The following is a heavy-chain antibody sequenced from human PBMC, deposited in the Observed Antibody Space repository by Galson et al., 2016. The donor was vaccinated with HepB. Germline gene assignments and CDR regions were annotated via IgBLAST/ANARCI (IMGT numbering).Heavy chain of an antibody. V-gene: IGHV4-59*08. J-gene: IGHJ5*02. CDR2: MYYSGST. CDR1: GGSISNYY. Sequence: SETLSLTCSVSGGSISNYYWSWIRQPPGKGLEWLGYMYYSGSTNYNPSLKSRVTMSLDTSRNHFSLKVTSVTAADTAVYYCARNHYYDLWSGYSFDPWGQGNLVTVPT. CDR3: ARNHYYDLWSGYSFDP. D-gene: IGHD3-3*01.